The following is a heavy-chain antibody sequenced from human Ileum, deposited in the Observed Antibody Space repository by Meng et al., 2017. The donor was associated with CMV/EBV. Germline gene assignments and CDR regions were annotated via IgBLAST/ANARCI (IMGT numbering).Heavy chain of an antibody. CDR3: ASQIGYFDY. V-gene: IGHV4-61*02. CDR1: GGSVTSGNYD. Sequence: QVAPQASGPGRVKPSQTLSLACTVSGGSVTSGNYDWGWIRQPAGKEMELIGSMYTSGSTSYNPSLKSQVTISRDTSKNQFSLKLTSVTAADTAVYYCASQIGYFDYWGQGILVTVSS. J-gene: IGHJ4*02. CDR2: MYTSGST.